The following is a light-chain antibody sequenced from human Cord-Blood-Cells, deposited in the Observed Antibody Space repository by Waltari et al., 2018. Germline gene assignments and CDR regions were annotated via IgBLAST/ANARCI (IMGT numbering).Light chain of an antibody. V-gene: IGKV1-27*01. CDR1: QGISNY. CDR3: QKYNSAPWT. J-gene: IGKJ1*01. CDR2: AAS. Sequence: DIQMTQSPSSLSASVGDRVTITCRASQGISNYLAWYQQKPGKVPKLLIYAASTLQSVVPSRFSGSGSGTYFTVTISRLQPEDVETYYCQKYNSAPWTFGQGTKVEIK.